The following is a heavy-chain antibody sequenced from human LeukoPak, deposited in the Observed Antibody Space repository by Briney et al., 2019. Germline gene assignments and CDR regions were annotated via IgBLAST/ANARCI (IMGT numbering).Heavy chain of an antibody. CDR1: GFTFDDYA. J-gene: IGHJ4*02. V-gene: IGHV3-9*01. CDR3: AKDFYSSTLSYHFDY. Sequence: GGSLRLSRAASGFTFDDYAMHWVRQVPGKGLEWVSGISWNSGSIGYADSVKGRFTISRDNAKNSLYLHMNSLRAEDTALYYCAKDFYSSTLSYHFDYWGQGALVTVSS. D-gene: IGHD6-13*01. CDR2: ISWNSGSI.